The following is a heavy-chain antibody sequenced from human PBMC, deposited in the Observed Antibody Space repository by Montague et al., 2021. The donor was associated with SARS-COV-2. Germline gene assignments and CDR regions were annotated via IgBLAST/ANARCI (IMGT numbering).Heavy chain of an antibody. CDR3: ATLTQSNGDF. V-gene: IGHV4-4*08. CDR1: SDSINSYY. Sequence: SETLSLTCTVSSDSINSYYWGWIRQPPGKRLEWLGYVYSGGTTNYNPSLNSRIAISVDTSKNQFSLRLDSVTAADTAIYYCATLTQSNGDFWGQGALVTAS. J-gene: IGHJ4*02. D-gene: IGHD4/OR15-4a*01. CDR2: VYSGGTT.